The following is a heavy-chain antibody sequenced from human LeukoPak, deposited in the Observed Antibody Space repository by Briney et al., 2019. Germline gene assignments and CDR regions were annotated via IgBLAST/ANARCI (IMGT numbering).Heavy chain of an antibody. CDR2: ISYDGSNK. CDR3: ATKEVQLGPGDWFDP. V-gene: IGHV3-30-3*01. Sequence: GGSLRLSCAASGFTFSSYAMHWVRRAPGKGLEWVAVISYDGSNKYYADSVKGRFTISRDNSKNTLYLQMNSLRAEDTAVYYCATKEVQLGPGDWFDPWGQGTLVTVSS. CDR1: GFTFSSYA. D-gene: IGHD7-27*01. J-gene: IGHJ5*02.